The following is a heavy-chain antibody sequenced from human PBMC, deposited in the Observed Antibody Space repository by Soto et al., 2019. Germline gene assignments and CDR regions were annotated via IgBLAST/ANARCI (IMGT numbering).Heavy chain of an antibody. CDR1: GYTFTSYG. CDR3: ARRYYYDSSGYYYFDY. D-gene: IGHD3-22*01. CDR2: ISAYNGNT. V-gene: IGHV1-18*01. J-gene: IGHJ4*02. Sequence: GASVKVSCKASGYTFTSYGISWVRQAPGQGLEWMGWISAYNGNTNYAQKLQGGVTMTTDTSTSTAYMELRSLRSDDTAVYYCARRYYYDSSGYYYFDYWGQGTLVTVSS.